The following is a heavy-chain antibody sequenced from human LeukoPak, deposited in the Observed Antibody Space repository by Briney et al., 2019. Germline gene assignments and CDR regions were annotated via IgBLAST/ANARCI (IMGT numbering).Heavy chain of an antibody. CDR3: ARANRVTNWVDY. J-gene: IGHJ4*02. D-gene: IGHD7-27*01. V-gene: IGHV4-59*12. CDR2: IYHSGST. Sequence: PSETLSLTCTVSGGSISSYYWSWIRQPPGKGLEWIGYIYHSGSTYYNPSLKSRVTISVDRSKNQFSLKLSSVTAADTAVYYCARANRVTNWVDYWGQGTLVAVSS. CDR1: GGSISSYY.